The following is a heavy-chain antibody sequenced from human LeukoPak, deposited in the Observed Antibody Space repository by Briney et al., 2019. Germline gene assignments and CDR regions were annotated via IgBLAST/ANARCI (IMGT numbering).Heavy chain of an antibody. J-gene: IGHJ6*03. V-gene: IGHV4-34*01. Sequence: SETLSLTCAVYGDSFSDYYWSWIRQPQGKGLEWIGEINHSGSNSYNPSLKSRVTISVNTSKNQFSLQLSSVTAADTAVYYCATLRATRPFLYYYYMVVWGKGTTVTVSS. D-gene: IGHD6-6*01. CDR3: ATLRATRPFLYYYYMVV. CDR1: GDSFSDYY. CDR2: INHSGSN.